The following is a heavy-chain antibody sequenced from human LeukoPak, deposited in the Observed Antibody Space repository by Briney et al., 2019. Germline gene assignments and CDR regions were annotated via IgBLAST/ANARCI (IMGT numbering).Heavy chain of an antibody. CDR3: ARYYLQWLARSTNWLDP. CDR2: INHSGST. J-gene: IGHJ5*02. V-gene: IGHV4-34*01. D-gene: IGHD6-19*01. Sequence: SETLSLTCAVYGGSFSGYYWSWIRQPPGKGLEWIGEINHSGSTNYNPSLKSRVTISVDTSKNQFSLKLSSVTAADTAVYYCARYYLQWLARSTNWLDPWGQGTLVTVSS. CDR1: GGSFSGYY.